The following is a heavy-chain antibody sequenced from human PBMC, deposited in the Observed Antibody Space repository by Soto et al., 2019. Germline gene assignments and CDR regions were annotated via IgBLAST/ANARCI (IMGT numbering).Heavy chain of an antibody. D-gene: IGHD1-26*01. V-gene: IGHV4-38-2*02. CDR3: ARDPIRIVGATTKGAGYNWFDP. CDR1: GYSISSGYC. Sequence: PSETLSLTCAVSGYSISSGYCWGCIRQPPGKGVEWIGSIYHSGSTYYNPSLKSRVTISVDTSKNQFSLKLSSVTAADTAVYYCARDPIRIVGATTKGAGYNWFDPWGQGTLVTVSS. J-gene: IGHJ5*02. CDR2: IYHSGST.